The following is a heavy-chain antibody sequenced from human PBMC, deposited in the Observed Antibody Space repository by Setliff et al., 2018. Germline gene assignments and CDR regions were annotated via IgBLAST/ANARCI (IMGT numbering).Heavy chain of an antibody. CDR2: IRNKDNSYTT. V-gene: IGHV3-72*01. D-gene: IGHD5-18*01. Sequence: GGSLRLSCAASGFTFSAHYMDWLRQAPGKGLEWVGRIRNKDNSYTTEYAASVRGRFTISRDDSKNTAYLQMNSLKTEDTAVYYCTFARDGYDVFDIWGQGTMVTVSS. CDR1: GFTFSAHY. J-gene: IGHJ3*02. CDR3: TFARDGYDVFDI.